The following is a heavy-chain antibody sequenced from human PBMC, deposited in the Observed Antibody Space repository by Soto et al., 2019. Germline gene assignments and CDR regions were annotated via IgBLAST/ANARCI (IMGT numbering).Heavy chain of an antibody. D-gene: IGHD3-3*01. Sequence: TSETLSLTCTVSGGSISSYYWSWIRQPPGKGLEWIGYIYYSGSTNYNPSLKSRVTISVDTSKNQFSLKLSSVTAADTAVYYCARGVPITIFGVVTYYFDYWGQGTMVTVYS. CDR3: ARGVPITIFGVVTYYFDY. CDR2: IYYSGST. CDR1: GGSISSYY. J-gene: IGHJ4*02. V-gene: IGHV4-59*01.